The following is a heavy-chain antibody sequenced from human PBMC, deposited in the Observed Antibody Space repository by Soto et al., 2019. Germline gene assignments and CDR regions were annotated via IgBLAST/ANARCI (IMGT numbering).Heavy chain of an antibody. CDR1: GGSFSGYY. Sequence: PSETLSLTCAVDGGSFSGYYCSWFRQTPGKGLEWIVEINHSGSTNYNPSLKSRVTISVDTSKIQFSLKLSSVTAAYTAAYYCARGRALGQWLRDYYYGMDVWGQGTTVT. D-gene: IGHD5-12*01. J-gene: IGHJ6*02. V-gene: IGHV4-34*01. CDR2: INHSGST. CDR3: ARGRALGQWLRDYYYGMDV.